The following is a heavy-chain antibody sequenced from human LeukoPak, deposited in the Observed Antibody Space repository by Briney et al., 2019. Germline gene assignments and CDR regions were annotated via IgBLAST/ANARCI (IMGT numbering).Heavy chain of an antibody. J-gene: IGHJ4*02. Sequence: PGRSLRLSCAASGFTFSSYAMHWVRQAPGKGLEWVAVISYDGSNKYYADSVKGRFTISRDNSKNTLYLQMNSLRAEDTAVYYCARDTAFSVLRYFDWLLTPVHIDYWGQGTLVTVSS. CDR2: ISYDGSNK. CDR3: ARDTAFSVLRYFDWLLTPVHIDY. D-gene: IGHD3-9*01. V-gene: IGHV3-30-3*01. CDR1: GFTFSSYA.